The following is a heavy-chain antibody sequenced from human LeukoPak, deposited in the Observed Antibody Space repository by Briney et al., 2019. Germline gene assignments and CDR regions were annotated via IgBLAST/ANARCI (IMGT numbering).Heavy chain of an antibody. D-gene: IGHD3-22*01. CDR1: GYTFTSYG. J-gene: IGHJ4*02. V-gene: IGHV1-18*01. CDR3: ARGTPPRRNYDSRGYYSYYFDY. CDR2: ISAYNGNT. Sequence: ASVKVSCVASGYTFTSYGISWVRQAPGQGLEWMGWISAYNGNTHYAQKLQGRVTMTTDTSTSTVYMELRSLRSDDTAVYYCARGTPPRRNYDSRGYYSYYFDYWGQGTLVTVSS.